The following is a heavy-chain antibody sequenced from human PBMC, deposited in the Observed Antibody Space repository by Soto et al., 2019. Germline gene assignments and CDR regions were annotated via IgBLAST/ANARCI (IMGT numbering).Heavy chain of an antibody. CDR3: GKESTRRFAFDL. J-gene: IGHJ4*02. CDR2: ILAAGGGR. D-gene: IGHD3-10*01. Sequence: EVQLLESGGGLVQPGGSLRLSCAASGFTFSSYAMTWVRQAPGKGLAGVSAILAAGGGRYYAGSVQGRFAISRDNSQNMLYMDMSSLKSDATALYLCGKESTRRFAFDLCSQCSLFTVTS. CDR1: GFTFSSYA. V-gene: IGHV3-23*01.